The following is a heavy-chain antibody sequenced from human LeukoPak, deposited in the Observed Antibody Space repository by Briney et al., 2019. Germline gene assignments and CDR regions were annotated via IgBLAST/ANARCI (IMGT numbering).Heavy chain of an antibody. CDR2: ISGSDGST. D-gene: IGHD3-16*01. J-gene: IGHJ4*02. CDR1: GFIFSSHG. V-gene: IGHV3-23*01. Sequence: GGSLRLSCAASGFIFSSHGMNWVRQAPGKGLEWVSGISGSDGSTYYADSVKGRFTISRDNSKDTLYLQMNSLRAEDMAVYYCAKDGGQGADYWGQGTLVSVSS. CDR3: AKDGGQGADY.